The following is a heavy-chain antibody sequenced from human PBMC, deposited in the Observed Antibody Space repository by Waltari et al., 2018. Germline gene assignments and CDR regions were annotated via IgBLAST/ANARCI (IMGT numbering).Heavy chain of an antibody. CDR3: AREEVYCSGGSCYSLYGWFDT. Sequence: QEQLQQWGAGLLQPSETLSLTCAVYGGSFSGSSWTWIRQPPGKGLEWIGEINHSGSTNYNPSLKSRVTISVDTSKNQFSLKLSSVTAADTAVYYCAREEVYCSGGSCYSLYGWFDTWGQGTLVTVSS. CDR2: INHSGST. J-gene: IGHJ5*02. CDR1: GGSFSGSS. D-gene: IGHD2-15*01. V-gene: IGHV4-34*01.